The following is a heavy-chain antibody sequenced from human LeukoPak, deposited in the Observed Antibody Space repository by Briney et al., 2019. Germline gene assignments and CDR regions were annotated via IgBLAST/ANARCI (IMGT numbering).Heavy chain of an antibody. V-gene: IGHV4-61*02. D-gene: IGHD1-26*01. CDR1: GGSISSENYY. Sequence: PSETLSLTCSVSGGSISSENYYWNWIRQPAGKGLEWIGRIYTSGSTNYYPSLKSRVTISVDTSKNQFSLKLSSVTVADTAVYYCARAYRGSYGYWGQGTLVTVSS. CDR2: IYTSGST. CDR3: ARAYRGSYGY. J-gene: IGHJ4*02.